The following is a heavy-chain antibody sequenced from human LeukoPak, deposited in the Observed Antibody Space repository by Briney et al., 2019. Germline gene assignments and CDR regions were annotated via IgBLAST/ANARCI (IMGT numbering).Heavy chain of an antibody. D-gene: IGHD3-10*01. CDR2: IKEDGSET. CDR1: GFTFSSYG. CDR3: AREPPLVGVIMFGTDY. Sequence: GGSLRLSCAASGFTFSSYGMHWVRQAPGKGLEWVANIKEDGSETYYVDSVKGRFTISRDNAKNSLYLQMNSLRAEDTAVYYCAREPPLVGVIMFGTDYWGQGTLVTVSS. J-gene: IGHJ4*02. V-gene: IGHV3-7*01.